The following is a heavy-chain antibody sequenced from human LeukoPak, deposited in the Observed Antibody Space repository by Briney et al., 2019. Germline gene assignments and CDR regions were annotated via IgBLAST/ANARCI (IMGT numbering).Heavy chain of an antibody. CDR1: GYSISSGYY. CDR3: ARESTSATVFQRRGFDI. CDR2: IYHSGST. D-gene: IGHD1-14*01. Sequence: SETLSLTCTVSGYSISSGYYWGWIRQPPGKGLEWIGSIYHSGSTYYNPSLKSRVTISVDTSKNQFSLKLSSVTAADTAIYYCARESTSATVFQRRGFDIWGQGTLVAVSS. V-gene: IGHV4-38-2*02. J-gene: IGHJ3*02.